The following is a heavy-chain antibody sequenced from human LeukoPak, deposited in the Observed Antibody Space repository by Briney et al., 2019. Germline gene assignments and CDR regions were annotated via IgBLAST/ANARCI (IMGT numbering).Heavy chain of an antibody. CDR3: ARERASSSWYGDVFDI. J-gene: IGHJ3*02. Sequence: GESLKISCKGSGYSFTSYWIGWVRQMPGKGLEWMGIIYPGDSDTRYSPSFQGQVTISADKSISTAYLQWSSLKASDTAMYYCARERASSSWYGDVFDIWGQGTMVTVSS. CDR1: GYSFTSYW. CDR2: IYPGDSDT. V-gene: IGHV5-51*01. D-gene: IGHD6-13*01.